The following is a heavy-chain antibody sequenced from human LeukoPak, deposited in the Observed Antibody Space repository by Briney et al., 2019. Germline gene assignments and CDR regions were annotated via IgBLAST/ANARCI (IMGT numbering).Heavy chain of an antibody. CDR1: GGTISSYY. V-gene: IGHV4-4*07. J-gene: IGHJ4*02. Sequence: SETLSLTCTVSGGTISSYYWSWIRQPAGKGLEWIGRIYTSGSTNYNPSLKSRVTMSVDTSKNQFSLKLSSVTAADTAVYYCARGPYCSSTSCPWSFDYWGQGTLVTVSS. CDR2: IYTSGST. CDR3: ARGPYCSSTSCPWSFDY. D-gene: IGHD2-2*01.